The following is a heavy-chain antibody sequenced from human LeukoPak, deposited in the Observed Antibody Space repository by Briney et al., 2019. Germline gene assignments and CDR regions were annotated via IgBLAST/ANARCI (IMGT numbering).Heavy chain of an antibody. J-gene: IGHJ4*02. CDR2: IYYSGST. D-gene: IGHD2-21*02. CDR1: GGSISSGDYY. V-gene: IGHV4-30-4*01. CDR3: ARDKDCGGDCSPGYFDY. Sequence: SQTLSLTCTVSGGSISSGDYYWSWIRQPPGKGLEWIGYIYYSGSTYYNPPLKSRVTILVDTSKNQFSLKLSSVTAADTAVYYCARDKDCGGDCSPGYFDYWGQGTLVTVSS.